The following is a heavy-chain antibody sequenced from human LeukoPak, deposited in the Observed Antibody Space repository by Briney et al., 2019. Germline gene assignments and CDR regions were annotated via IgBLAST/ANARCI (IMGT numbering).Heavy chain of an antibody. Sequence: PSETLSLTCAVYGGSFSGYYWSWIRQPPGKGLEWIGEINHSGSTNYNPSLRSRVTISVDTSKNQFSLKLSSVTAADTAVYYCARCLLVYSSGWYRFDPWGQGTLVTVSS. CDR1: GGSFSGYY. J-gene: IGHJ5*02. CDR3: ARCLLVYSSGWYRFDP. V-gene: IGHV4-34*01. D-gene: IGHD6-19*01. CDR2: INHSGST.